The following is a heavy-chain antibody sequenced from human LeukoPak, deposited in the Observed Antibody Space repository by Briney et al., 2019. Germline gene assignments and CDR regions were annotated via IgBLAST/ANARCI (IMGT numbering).Heavy chain of an antibody. V-gene: IGHV1-18*01. D-gene: IGHD4-17*01. CDR1: GYTFTSYG. CDR2: VSAYNGNT. J-gene: IGHJ4*02. CDR3: ARGDDYGDYWGLY. Sequence: ASVKVSCKASGYTFTSYGISWVRQAPGQGLEWMGWVSAYNGNTNYAQKLQGRVTMTTDTSTRTAYLELRSLRSDDAAVYYCARGDDYGDYWGLYWGQGTLVTVSS.